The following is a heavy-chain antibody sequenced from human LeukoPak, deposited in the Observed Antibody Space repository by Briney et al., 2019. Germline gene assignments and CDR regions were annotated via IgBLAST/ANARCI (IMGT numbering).Heavy chain of an antibody. CDR1: GYTFNNYW. J-gene: IGHJ4*02. Sequence: GESLKISCKASGYTFNNYWIGWVRQMPGKGLECMGIIYPGNSETKYSPSFRGQVIISADKSINTAYLQWSSLKDSDSAMYYCAKLGYCSADTCYSYFDSWGQGSLVTVSS. CDR3: AKLGYCSADTCYSYFDS. V-gene: IGHV5-51*01. CDR2: IYPGNSET. D-gene: IGHD2-15*01.